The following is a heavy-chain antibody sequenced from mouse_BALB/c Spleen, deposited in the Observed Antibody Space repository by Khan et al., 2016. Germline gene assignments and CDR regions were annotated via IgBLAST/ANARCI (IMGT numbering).Heavy chain of an antibody. CDR1: GYSFTNYG. CDR2: IDTNTGEP. J-gene: IGHJ3*01. CDR3: ARGGYAYAWFAY. Sequence: QIQLVQSGPELKKPGETVKISCKASGYSFTNYGMNWVKQDPGKGLKWMGWIDTNTGEPTYAEEFKGRFAFSLETSAITAYLQINNLKNDDTATYFCARGGYAYAWFAYWGQGTMVTVSA. D-gene: IGHD2-2*01. V-gene: IGHV9-3*02.